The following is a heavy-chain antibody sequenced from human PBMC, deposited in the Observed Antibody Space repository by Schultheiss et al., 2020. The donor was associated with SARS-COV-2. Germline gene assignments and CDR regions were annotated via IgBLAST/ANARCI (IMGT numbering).Heavy chain of an antibody. CDR2: ISSSGSTI. V-gene: IGHV3-48*03. CDR3: AKDHSSGWEGYYYGMDV. D-gene: IGHD6-19*01. CDR1: GFTFSSYE. J-gene: IGHJ6*02. Sequence: GGSLRLSCAASGFTFSSYEMNWVRQAPGKGLEWVSYISSSGSTIYYADSVKGRFTISRDNAKNSLYLQMNSLRAEDTAVYYCAKDHSSGWEGYYYGMDVWGQGTTVTVSS.